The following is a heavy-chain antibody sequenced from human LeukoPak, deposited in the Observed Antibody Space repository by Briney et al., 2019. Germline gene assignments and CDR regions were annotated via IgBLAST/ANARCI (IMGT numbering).Heavy chain of an antibody. CDR3: ARVDVSGIVGY. V-gene: IGHV4-30-4*01. J-gene: IGHJ4*02. CDR2: IHYSGST. CDR1: GGSISSGDYY. D-gene: IGHD3-10*01. Sequence: SQTLSLTYTVSGGSISSGDYYWSWIRQPPGTGLEWVGYIHYSGSTHYSPSLRSRVTISVDTSKNQFYLKLSSVTAADTAVYYCARVDVSGIVGYWGQGTLVTVSS.